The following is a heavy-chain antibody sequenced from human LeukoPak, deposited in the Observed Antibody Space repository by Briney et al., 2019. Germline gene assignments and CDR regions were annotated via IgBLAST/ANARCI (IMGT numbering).Heavy chain of an antibody. CDR1: GDSMSSHY. D-gene: IGHD3-9*01. J-gene: IGHJ4*02. V-gene: IGHV4-59*11. Sequence: SETLSLTCTVSGDSMSSHYWSWIRQPPGKGLEWIGYVYYTGSTNYNPSLKSRVTISVDTSKNQFSLKLSSVTAADTAVYYCARGGRYFDWSAPDYWGQGTLVTVSS. CDR2: VYYTGST. CDR3: ARGGRYFDWSAPDY.